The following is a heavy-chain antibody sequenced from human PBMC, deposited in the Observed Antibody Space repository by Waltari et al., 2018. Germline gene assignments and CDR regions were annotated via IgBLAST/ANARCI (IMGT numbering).Heavy chain of an antibody. D-gene: IGHD2-8*02. Sequence: QVQLQESGPGLMKPSETLSLPCTVSGGSISPYFWSWIRQPPGKRLELIGYIYYSGSTYYNPALNSRATISVDTSRTQLFLRLTSVTAADTALYYCARGGGVGDAFEIWGQGTMVTVSS. CDR1: GGSISPYF. CDR3: ARGGGVGDAFEI. J-gene: IGHJ3*02. CDR2: IYYSGST. V-gene: IGHV4-59*01.